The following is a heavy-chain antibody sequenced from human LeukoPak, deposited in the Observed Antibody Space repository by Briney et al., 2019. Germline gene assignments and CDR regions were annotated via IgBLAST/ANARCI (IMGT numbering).Heavy chain of an antibody. D-gene: IGHD3-3*01. J-gene: IGHJ5*02. CDR3: ARHPYYDFWSAAGFDP. Sequence: SETLSLTCAVSGYSISSGYYWGWIRQPPGKGLEWIGSIYHSGSTYYNPSLKSRVTISVDTSKNQFSLKLSSVTAADAAVYYCARHPYYDFWSAAGFDPWGQGTLVTVSS. V-gene: IGHV4-38-2*01. CDR2: IYHSGST. CDR1: GYSISSGYY.